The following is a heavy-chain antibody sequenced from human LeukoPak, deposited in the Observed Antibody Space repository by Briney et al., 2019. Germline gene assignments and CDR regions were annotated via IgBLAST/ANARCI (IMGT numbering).Heavy chain of an antibody. CDR1: GFTFSKDC. CDR2: INTDGTVT. CDR3: ATKQWLAPPPDS. D-gene: IGHD6-19*01. J-gene: IGHJ4*02. Sequence: PGGSLRLSCAASGFTFSKDCMLWVRQAPGKGLESVSRINTDGTVTTYADSVKGRFTVSRDNADNTMFLQMNSVRDEDTAVYYCATKQWLAPPPDSWGQGTPVTVSS. V-gene: IGHV3-74*01.